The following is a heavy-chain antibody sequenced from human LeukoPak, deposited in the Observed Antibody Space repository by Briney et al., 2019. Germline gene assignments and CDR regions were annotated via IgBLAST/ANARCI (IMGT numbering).Heavy chain of an antibody. V-gene: IGHV3-21*01. CDR2: ITSSSGYI. Sequence: GGSLRLSCAASGFTFSSYTMKWVRQAPGQGLEWVSLITSSSGYIFYADSVEGRFTISRDNAKNSLYLQMNSLSAEDTAVYYCARAAYGSGVLDAFDMWGQGTMVTVS. CDR1: GFTFSSYT. J-gene: IGHJ3*02. CDR3: ARAAYGSGVLDAFDM. D-gene: IGHD3-10*01.